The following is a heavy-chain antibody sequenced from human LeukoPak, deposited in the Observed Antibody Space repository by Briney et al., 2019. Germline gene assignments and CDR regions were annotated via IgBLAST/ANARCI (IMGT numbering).Heavy chain of an antibody. Sequence: GGSLRLSCAASGFIFSNYNMNWVRQAPGKGLECFSSISSSSSYIYYADSVKGRFTISRDNAKNSLYLQMNSLRAEDTAVYYCAREVGATDDYWGQGTLVTVSS. CDR3: AREVGATDDY. CDR2: ISSSSSYI. CDR1: GFIFSNYN. V-gene: IGHV3-21*01. J-gene: IGHJ4*02. D-gene: IGHD1-26*01.